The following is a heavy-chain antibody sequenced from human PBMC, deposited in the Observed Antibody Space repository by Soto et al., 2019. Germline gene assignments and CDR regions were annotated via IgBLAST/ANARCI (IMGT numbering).Heavy chain of an antibody. D-gene: IGHD2-21*02. CDR3: ARQAYCGGDCYPYLDY. V-gene: IGHV4-31*03. CDR2: IYYSGST. Sequence: QVQLQESGPGLVKPSQTLSLTCTVSGDSISSGGYYWSWIRQHPGKGLEWIGYIYYSGSTYYNPSLKSRVTISVDTSKNQFSLKLSSVTAADTAVYYCARQAYCGGDCYPYLDYWGQGTLVTVSS. CDR1: GDSISSGGYY. J-gene: IGHJ4*02.